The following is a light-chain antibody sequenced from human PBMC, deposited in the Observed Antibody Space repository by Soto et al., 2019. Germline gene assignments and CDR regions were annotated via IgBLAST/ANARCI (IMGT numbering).Light chain of an antibody. CDR3: NSYTSSNTVV. Sequence: QSVLTQPASVSGSPGQSITISCTGTSSDVGAYNYVSWYQQRPGKAPKLIIYEVTNRPSGISIRFSGSKSGNTASLTISGXXXXXXXDYYCNSYTSSNTVVFGGGTKLTV. CDR2: EVT. CDR1: SSDVGAYNY. J-gene: IGLJ2*01. V-gene: IGLV2-14*01.